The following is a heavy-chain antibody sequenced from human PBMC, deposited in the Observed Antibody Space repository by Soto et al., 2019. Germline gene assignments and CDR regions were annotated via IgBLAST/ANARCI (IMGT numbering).Heavy chain of an antibody. Sequence: ASVKVSCKASGYTFTSYGISWVRQAPGQGLEWMGWISAYNGNTNYAQKFQGRVTITADKSTSTAYMELSSLRSEDTAVYYCARAPYSSGWDFDYWGQGTLVTVSS. J-gene: IGHJ4*02. V-gene: IGHV1-18*01. CDR1: GYTFTSYG. CDR2: ISAYNGNT. D-gene: IGHD6-19*01. CDR3: ARAPYSSGWDFDY.